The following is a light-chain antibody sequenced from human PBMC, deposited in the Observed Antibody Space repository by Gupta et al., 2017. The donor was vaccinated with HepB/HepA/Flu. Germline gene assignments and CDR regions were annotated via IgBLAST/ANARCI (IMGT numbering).Light chain of an antibody. J-gene: IGKJ2*01. V-gene: IGKV1-5*03. Sequence: DIQTTQSPSTLSASVGDRVIIACRASQNVGRWLAWYQQKPGKAPKLLIHKASTLESGVPSRFSGSGSGTEFTLTISSLQPDDFATYYCQQYNSYLYTFGQGTKLEIK. CDR3: QQYNSYLYT. CDR1: QNVGRW. CDR2: KAS.